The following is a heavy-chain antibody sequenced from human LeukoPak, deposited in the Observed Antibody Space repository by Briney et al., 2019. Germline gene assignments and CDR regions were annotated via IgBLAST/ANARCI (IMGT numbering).Heavy chain of an antibody. CDR2: IRYDGSNK. V-gene: IGHV3-30*02. J-gene: IGHJ4*02. D-gene: IGHD6-13*01. CDR1: GFTFSSYG. CDR3: AKDSTKEQQLEYYFDY. Sequence: PGGALRLSCAASGFTFSSYGMHWVRQAPGKGLEWVAFIRYDGSNKYYADSVKGRFPISRDNSKNTLYLQMNSLRAEDTAVYYCAKDSTKEQQLEYYFDYWGQGTLVTVSS.